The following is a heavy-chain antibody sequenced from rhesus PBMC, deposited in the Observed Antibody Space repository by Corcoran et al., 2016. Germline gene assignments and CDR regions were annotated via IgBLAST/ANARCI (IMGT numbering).Heavy chain of an antibody. Sequence: QLQLQESGPGLVKPSETLSVTCAVSGGSISSSYWSWIRQAPGKGLEWIWYIYGSGSSTNYNPTLKSRVTLSVDTSKNQLSLKLSSVTAADTAVYYCASSAQQRLVSFDYWGQGVLVTVSS. V-gene: IGHV4-169*02. J-gene: IGHJ4*01. CDR2: IYGSGSST. D-gene: IGHD6S26*01. CDR1: GGSISSSY. CDR3: ASSAQQRLVSFDY.